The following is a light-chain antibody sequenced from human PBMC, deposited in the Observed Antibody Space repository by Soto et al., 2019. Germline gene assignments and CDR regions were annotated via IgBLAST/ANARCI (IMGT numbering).Light chain of an antibody. J-gene: IGKJ1*01. CDR2: WAS. CDR1: QSVLYSSNNKNY. Sequence: DIVMTQSPDSLAVSLGERATINCKSSQSVLYSSNNKNYLAWYQQKPGQPPKLLIYWASTRESGDPDRFSGSGSGNDFSLTIRSLQAEDVAVYYCQQYYSTPVTFGQGTKVYIK. V-gene: IGKV4-1*01. CDR3: QQYYSTPVT.